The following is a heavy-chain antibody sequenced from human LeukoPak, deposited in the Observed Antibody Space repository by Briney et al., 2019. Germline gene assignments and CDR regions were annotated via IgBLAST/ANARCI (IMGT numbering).Heavy chain of an antibody. CDR1: GYTSTSYA. V-gene: IGHV1-3*01. CDR3: ARASDSVNGFDP. Sequence: ASVKVSCKASGYTSTSYAMHWVRQAPGQRLEWMGWINAGNGNTKYSQKFQGRVTITRDTSASTAYMELSSLRSEDTAVYYCARASDSVNGFDPWGQGTLVTVSS. J-gene: IGHJ5*02. CDR2: INAGNGNT. D-gene: IGHD2-21*02.